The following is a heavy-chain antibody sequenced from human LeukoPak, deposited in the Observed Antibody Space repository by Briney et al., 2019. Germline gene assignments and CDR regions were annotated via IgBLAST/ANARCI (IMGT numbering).Heavy chain of an antibody. J-gene: IGHJ6*02. Sequence: SETLSLTCAVYGGYFSGYYWSWIRQPPGKGLEWIGQINHSGSTNYNPSLKSRVTISVDTSKNQFSLKLSSVTSADTAVYYCARVLSGVRGVILNYYYYGMDVWGQGTTVTVSS. CDR2: INHSGST. V-gene: IGHV4-34*01. D-gene: IGHD3-10*01. CDR3: ARVLSGVRGVILNYYYYGMDV. CDR1: GGYFSGYY.